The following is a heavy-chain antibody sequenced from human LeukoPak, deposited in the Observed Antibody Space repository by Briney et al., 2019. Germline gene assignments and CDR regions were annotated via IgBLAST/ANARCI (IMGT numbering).Heavy chain of an antibody. Sequence: GGSLSLSCAASGFTFSSYWMHWVRQAPGKGLVWVSRINSDGSSTNYADSVKGRFTISRDNAKNTLYLQMNSLRAEDTAVYYCVRNLDFWGDSEDYWGQGTLVTVSS. CDR1: GFTFSSYW. V-gene: IGHV3-74*01. J-gene: IGHJ4*02. CDR3: VRNLDFWGDSEDY. CDR2: INSDGSST. D-gene: IGHD3-3*01.